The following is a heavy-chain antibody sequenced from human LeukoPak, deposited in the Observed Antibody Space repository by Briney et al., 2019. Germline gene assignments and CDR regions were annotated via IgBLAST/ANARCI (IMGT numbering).Heavy chain of an antibody. V-gene: IGHV1-24*01. D-gene: IGHD3-10*01. CDR3: ATDLWFGELLPPVDY. Sequence: GASVKVSCKVSGYTLTELSLHWVRQAPGKGLEWMGGFDPEDGETIYAQKFQGRVTMTEDTSTDTAYMELSSLRSEDTAVYYCATDLWFGELLPPVDYWGRGTLVTVSS. J-gene: IGHJ4*02. CDR2: FDPEDGET. CDR1: GYTLTELS.